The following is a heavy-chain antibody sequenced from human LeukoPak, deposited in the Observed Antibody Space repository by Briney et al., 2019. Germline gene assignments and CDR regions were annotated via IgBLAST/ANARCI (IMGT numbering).Heavy chain of an antibody. V-gene: IGHV4-34*01. CDR2: INHRGST. Sequence: SETLSLTCAVYGGSFSGYYWSWIRQPPGKGLEWIGEINHRGSTNYNPSLKSRVTISVDTSKNQFSLKLSSVTAADTAVYYCAYATTFLEWLSFDYWGQGTLVTVSS. D-gene: IGHD3-3*01. J-gene: IGHJ4*02. CDR1: GGSFSGYY. CDR3: AYATTFLEWLSFDY.